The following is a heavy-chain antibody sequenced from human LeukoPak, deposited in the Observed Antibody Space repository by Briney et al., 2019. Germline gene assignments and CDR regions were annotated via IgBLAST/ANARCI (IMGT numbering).Heavy chain of an antibody. D-gene: IGHD6-13*01. CDR3: AREISGQQLVLDYMDV. CDR1: GFTFSSYW. V-gene: IGHV3-7*01. CDR2: IKQDGSEK. Sequence: GGSLRLSCAASGFTFSSYWMSWVRQAPGKGLEWVANIKQDGSEKYYVDSVKGRFTISRDNAKNSLYLQMNSLRAEDTAVYYCAREISGQQLVLDYMDVWGKGTTVTVSS. J-gene: IGHJ6*03.